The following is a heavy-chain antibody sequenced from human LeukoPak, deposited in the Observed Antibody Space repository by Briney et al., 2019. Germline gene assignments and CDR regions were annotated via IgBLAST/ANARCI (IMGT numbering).Heavy chain of an antibody. D-gene: IGHD4-17*01. V-gene: IGHV5-51*01. J-gene: IGHJ4*02. Sequence: GESLKISCQGSGFSFTNYWIGWVRQMPGKGLEWMGVIYPGDSDTRYSPSFQGQVTISADKSLSTAYLQWSSLEASDTAMYYCARHKGASTLTTCFDDWGQGTLVTVSS. CDR2: IYPGDSDT. CDR1: GFSFTNYW. CDR3: ARHKGASTLTTCFDD.